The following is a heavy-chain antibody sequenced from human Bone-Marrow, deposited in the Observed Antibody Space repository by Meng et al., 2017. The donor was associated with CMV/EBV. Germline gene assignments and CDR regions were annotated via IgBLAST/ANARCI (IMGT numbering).Heavy chain of an antibody. CDR3: ARALYDILTGYNNWFDP. D-gene: IGHD3-9*01. V-gene: IGHV4-38-2*02. CDR1: GYSISSGYY. CDR2: IYHSGST. J-gene: IGHJ5*02. Sequence: SETLSLTCTVSGYSISSGYYWGWIRQPPGKGLEWIEIIYHSGSTYYNPSLKSRVTISVDTSKTQFSLKLSSVTAADTAVYYRARALYDILTGYNNWFDPWGQGTLVTVSS.